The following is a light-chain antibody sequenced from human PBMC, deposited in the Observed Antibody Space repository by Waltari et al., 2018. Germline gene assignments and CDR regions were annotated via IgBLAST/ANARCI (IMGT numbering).Light chain of an antibody. V-gene: IGLV1-51*01. Sequence: QSVLTQPPSVSAAPGQKVSISCSGSPPNIGNNYVSWYQQFPGTAPKLLIYEDYRRPSGIPDRFSGSKSGASATLDITGRQTGDEADDYCGAWDSSLGVGVLGGGTRVTVL. CDR1: PPNIGNNY. CDR3: GAWDSSLGVGV. CDR2: EDY. J-gene: IGLJ3*02.